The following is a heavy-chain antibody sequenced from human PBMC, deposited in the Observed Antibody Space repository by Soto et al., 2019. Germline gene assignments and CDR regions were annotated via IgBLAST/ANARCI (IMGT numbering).Heavy chain of an antibody. Sequence: PGGSLRLSCAASGFTFDDYGMSWVRQAPGKGLEWVSGINWNGGSTGYADSVKGRFTISRDNAKNSLYLQMNSLRAEDTALYHCARDYDSLGRGSGWFDPWGQGTLVTVSS. CDR3: ARDYDSLGRGSGWFDP. D-gene: IGHD3-3*01. V-gene: IGHV3-20*01. J-gene: IGHJ5*02. CDR1: GFTFDDYG. CDR2: INWNGGST.